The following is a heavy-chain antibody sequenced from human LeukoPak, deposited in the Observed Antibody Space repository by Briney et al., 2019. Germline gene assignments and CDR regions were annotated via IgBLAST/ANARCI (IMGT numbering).Heavy chain of an antibody. V-gene: IGHV3-30*02. Sequence: GGSLRLSCAASGFTFSSYGMHWVRQAPGKGLEWVTFIRYDGSNKYYADSMKGRFTISRDNSKNTLYLQMNSLRAEDTAVYYCARYDSSGYYYHYWGQGTLVTVSS. CDR2: IRYDGSNK. CDR1: GFTFSSYG. J-gene: IGHJ4*02. CDR3: ARYDSSGYYYHY. D-gene: IGHD3-22*01.